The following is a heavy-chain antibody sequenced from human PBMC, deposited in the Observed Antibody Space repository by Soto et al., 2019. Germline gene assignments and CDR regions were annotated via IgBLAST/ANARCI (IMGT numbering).Heavy chain of an antibody. CDR1: GVSISSYY. D-gene: IGHD3-10*01. CDR2: IYYSGST. J-gene: IGHJ5*02. CDR3: ARTGGYYYGSGSYYWFDP. Sequence: SETLSLTCTVSGVSISSYYWSWLRQPQGKGLEWIGYIYYSGSTNYNPSLKSRVTISVDTSKNQFSLKLSSVTAADTAVYYCARTGGYYYGSGSYYWFDPWGQGTLVTVSS. V-gene: IGHV4-59*01.